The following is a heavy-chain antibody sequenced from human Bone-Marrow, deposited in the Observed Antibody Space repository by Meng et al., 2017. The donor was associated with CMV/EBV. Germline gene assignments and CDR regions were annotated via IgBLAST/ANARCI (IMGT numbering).Heavy chain of an antibody. CDR2: IIPIVGIA. V-gene: IGHV1-69*10. D-gene: IGHD6-6*01. Sequence: TFSNYAISWVRQAPGQGPEWLGGIIPIVGIANYVQKFQGRVTITADKSTGAAFMDLSSLRPDDTAVYYCARGVIYSSSSGAYYFDYWDQGVLVTVSS. CDR1: TFSNYA. J-gene: IGHJ4*02. CDR3: ARGVIYSSSSGAYYFDY.